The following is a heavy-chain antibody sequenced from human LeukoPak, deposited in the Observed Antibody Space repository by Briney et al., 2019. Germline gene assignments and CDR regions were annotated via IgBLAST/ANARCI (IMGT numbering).Heavy chain of an antibody. J-gene: IGHJ4*02. CDR2: IYSGGST. CDR3: ARVMYYDSSARFDY. D-gene: IGHD3-22*01. V-gene: IGHV3-66*02. CDR1: GFTVGSNY. Sequence: GGSLRLSCAASGFTVGSNYMSWVPQAPGKGLEWVSVIYSGGSTYYADSVKGRFTISRDNSKNTLYLQMNSLRAEDMAVYYCARVMYYDSSARFDYWGQGTLVTVSS.